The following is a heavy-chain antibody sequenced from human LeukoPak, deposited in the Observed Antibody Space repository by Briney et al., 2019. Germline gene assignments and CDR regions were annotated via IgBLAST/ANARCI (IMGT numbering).Heavy chain of an antibody. J-gene: IGHJ2*01. Sequence: SETLSLTCAVYDGSFSAYCWSWIRQPPGKGLEWIGEIYHSGSANYNPSLQSRVTISVDTSKNQFSLKLSSVTAADTAVYYCARGLGGGNSVYFDLWGRGTLVTVSS. V-gene: IGHV4-34*01. CDR3: ARGLGGGNSVYFDL. CDR2: IYHSGSA. CDR1: DGSFSAYC. D-gene: IGHD4-23*01.